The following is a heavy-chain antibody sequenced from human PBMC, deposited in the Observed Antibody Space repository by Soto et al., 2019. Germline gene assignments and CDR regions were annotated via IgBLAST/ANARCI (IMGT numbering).Heavy chain of an antibody. V-gene: IGHV4-39*01. D-gene: IGHD1-7*01. J-gene: IGHJ4*02. CDR2: ISYSVTT. CDR1: GGSITTQYSF. Sequence: PSETLSLTSIFFGGSITTQYSFCSWVRQPPAKGLEWIASISYSVTTFFNPSLKSRVVKSIDTSRNQFSLRLTSVTAADTAVYYCASQKLDVPAFFDYWGQG. CDR3: ASQKLDVPAFFDY.